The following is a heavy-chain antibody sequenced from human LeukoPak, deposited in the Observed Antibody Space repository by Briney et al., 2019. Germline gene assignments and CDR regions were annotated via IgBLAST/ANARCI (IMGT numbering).Heavy chain of an antibody. V-gene: IGHV3-53*01. CDR3: ARRAGDYSHPYDY. Sequence: GGSLRLSCAASGLTVSSNCMSWVRQAPGKGLEWVSFIYSGGNTYYADSVKGRFTISRDNSKNTVHLQMNSLRAEDTAMYYCARRAGDYSHPYDYWGQGTLVTVSS. J-gene: IGHJ4*02. D-gene: IGHD3-22*01. CDR2: IYSGGNT. CDR1: GLTVSSNC.